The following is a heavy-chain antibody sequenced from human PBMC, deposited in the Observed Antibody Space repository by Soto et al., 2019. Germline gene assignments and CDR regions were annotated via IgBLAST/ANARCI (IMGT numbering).Heavy chain of an antibody. J-gene: IGHJ3*02. CDR3: ARDGKVVVAAYPHSGAFDI. CDR2: ISAYNGNT. Sequence: GASVKVSCKASGYTFTSYGTSWVRQAPGQGLEWMGWISAYNGNTNYAQKLQGRVTMTTDTSTSTAYMELRSLRSDDTAVYYCARDGKVVVAAYPHSGAFDIWGQGTMVTVSS. D-gene: IGHD2-15*01. CDR1: GYTFTSYG. V-gene: IGHV1-18*01.